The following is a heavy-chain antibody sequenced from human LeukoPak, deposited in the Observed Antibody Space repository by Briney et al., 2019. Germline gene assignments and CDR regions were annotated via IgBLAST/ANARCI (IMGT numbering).Heavy chain of an antibody. CDR3: ARGLMVSDAFDI. Sequence: GESLKISCAASGFTFSSYSMNWVRQAPGKGLEWVSSISSSSSYIYYADSVKGRFTISRDNAKNSLYLQMNSLRAEDTAVYYCARGLMVSDAFDIWGQGTMVTVSS. J-gene: IGHJ3*02. D-gene: IGHD2-8*01. CDR1: GFTFSSYS. CDR2: ISSSSSYI. V-gene: IGHV3-21*01.